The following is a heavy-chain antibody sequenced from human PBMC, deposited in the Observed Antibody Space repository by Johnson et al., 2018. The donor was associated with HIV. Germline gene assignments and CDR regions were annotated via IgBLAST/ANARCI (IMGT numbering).Heavy chain of an antibody. Sequence: EVQLVESGGGLVQPGGSLRLSCAASGITVSSSYMSWVRQAPGKGLEWVSVIYSGGNTSYADSVQGRFTISRDNSKNPLYLQMNSLRPEDTAVYYCAKGASSGYRAFDIWGQGTRVTVSS. D-gene: IGHD5-18*01. CDR2: IYSGGNT. CDR1: GITVSSSY. CDR3: AKGASSGYRAFDI. V-gene: IGHV3-66*02. J-gene: IGHJ3*02.